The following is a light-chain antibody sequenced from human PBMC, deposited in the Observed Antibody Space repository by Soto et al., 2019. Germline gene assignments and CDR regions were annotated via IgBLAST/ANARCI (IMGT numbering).Light chain of an antibody. V-gene: IGLV2-11*01. J-gene: IGLJ7*01. CDR1: SSDVGDYDF. CDR3: CSYAGGHTWV. CDR2: DVS. Sequence: QSALTQPPSVSGSPGQSVTISCTGTSSDVGDYDFVSWCHQHPGKVPKVIIYDVSERPSGVPDRFSGSKSGNTASLTISGLQAEDEAVYYCCSYAGGHTWVFGGGTQLTVL.